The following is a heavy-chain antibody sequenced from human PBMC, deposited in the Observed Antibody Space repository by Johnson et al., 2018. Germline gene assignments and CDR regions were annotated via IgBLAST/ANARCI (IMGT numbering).Heavy chain of an antibody. D-gene: IGHD3-22*01. V-gene: IGHV3-30*03. CDR2: ISYDGSNK. J-gene: IGHJ6*03. CDR3: AMFNYDSSGYGPGYYYYYMDV. Sequence: QVQLLESGGGVVQPGRSLRLSCAASGFTFSSYGMHWVRQAPGKGLEWVAVISYDGSNKYYADSVKGRFTISRDNSKNTLYLQMNSLRAEDTALYYCAMFNYDSSGYGPGYYYYYMDVWGKGTTVTVSS. CDR1: GFTFSSYG.